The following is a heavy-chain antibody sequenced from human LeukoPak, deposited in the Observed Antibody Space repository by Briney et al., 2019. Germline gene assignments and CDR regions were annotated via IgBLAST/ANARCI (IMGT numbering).Heavy chain of an antibody. V-gene: IGHV3-33*01. CDR3: ARALDYGGNLYYFDY. Sequence: PGRSLRLSCAASGFTFSSYGMHWVRQAPGKGLEWVAVIWYDGSNKYYADSVKGRFTISRDNSKNTLYLQMNSLRAEDTAVYYCARALDYGGNLYYFDYWGQGTLVTVSS. CDR2: IWYDGSNK. CDR1: GFTFSSYG. J-gene: IGHJ4*02. D-gene: IGHD4-23*01.